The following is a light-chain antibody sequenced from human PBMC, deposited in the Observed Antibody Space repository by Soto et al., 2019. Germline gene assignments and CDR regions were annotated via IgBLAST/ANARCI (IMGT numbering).Light chain of an antibody. J-gene: IGKJ2*01. CDR2: DAS. CDR1: QSLRRSN. Sequence: EIVLTQSPGTLSLSPGERATLSCRASQSLRRSNLAWYQQKPGQAPRPLIYDASSRATGIPDRFSGSGSGTDFTVNISRLEPEGFAVYYCQQYDGAPDTFGQGTKLEIK. CDR3: QQYDGAPDT. V-gene: IGKV3-20*01.